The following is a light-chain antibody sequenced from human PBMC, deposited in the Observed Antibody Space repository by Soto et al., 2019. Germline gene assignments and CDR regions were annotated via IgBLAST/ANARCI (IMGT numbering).Light chain of an antibody. CDR1: QDISSS. CDR3: QQVNSFPPFT. Sequence: DIQLTQSPSFLSASVGDRVTITCRASQDISSSLAWYQQKPGKAPKILMYAASSLESWVPSRFSGSGSGTEFTFTISSLQPDDFATYYCQQVNSFPPFTFGGGTTVEIK. CDR2: AAS. J-gene: IGKJ4*01. V-gene: IGKV1-9*01.